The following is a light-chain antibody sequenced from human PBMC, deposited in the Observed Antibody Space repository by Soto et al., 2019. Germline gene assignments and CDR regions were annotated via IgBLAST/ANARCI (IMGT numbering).Light chain of an antibody. Sequence: EIGVTQSPGTLSLSPGERATLSCRASQIVTSNFLAWYQQKPGQSPRLLMFAPSSRATGIPDRFTGSGSWTDFPLTISRLEPEDCAVYYCYQYGSSPPPFGQGTRLDIQ. V-gene: IGKV3-20*01. CDR1: QIVTSNF. J-gene: IGKJ5*01. CDR2: APS. CDR3: YQYGSSPPP.